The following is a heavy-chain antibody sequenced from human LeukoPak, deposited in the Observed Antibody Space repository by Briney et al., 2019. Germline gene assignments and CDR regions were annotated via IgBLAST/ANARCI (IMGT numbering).Heavy chain of an antibody. J-gene: IGHJ6*03. V-gene: IGHV4-59*12. D-gene: IGHD6-19*01. CDR1: GGSISSYY. CDR3: ARVWKSSGWSYYYYYYMDV. Sequence: SETLSLTCTVSGGSISSYYWSWIRQPPGKGLEWIGYIYYSESTNYNPSLKSRVTISVDTSKNQFSLKLSSVTAADTAVYYCARVWKSSGWSYYYYYYMDVWGKGTTVTVSS. CDR2: IYYSEST.